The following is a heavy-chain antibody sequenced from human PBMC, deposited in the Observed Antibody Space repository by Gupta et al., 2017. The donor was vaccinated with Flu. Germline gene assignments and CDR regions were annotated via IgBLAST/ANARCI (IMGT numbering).Heavy chain of an antibody. CDR3: VRVVWSGFSNYFDP. J-gene: IGHJ4*02. V-gene: IGHV1-8*01. D-gene: IGHD3-3*01. Sequence: RQVAGQGFEWMGSMNTDTGRARFAQKFQDRVIMTSNTSISTAYMELSSLRSEDTAIYYCVRVVWSGFSNYFDPWGQGTLVTVST. CDR2: MNTDTGRA.